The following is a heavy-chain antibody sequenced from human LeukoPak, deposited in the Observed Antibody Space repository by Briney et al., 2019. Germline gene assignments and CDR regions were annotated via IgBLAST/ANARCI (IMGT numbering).Heavy chain of an antibody. J-gene: IGHJ2*01. CDR3: AKSNSAAGLTSYWYFDL. CDR1: GFTFDDYA. V-gene: IGHV3-9*01. D-gene: IGHD6-13*01. Sequence: GGSLRLSCAASGFTFDDYAMHWVRQAPGKGLEWVSGISWNSGSIGYADSVKGRFTISRDNAKNSLYLQMNSLRAEDTALYYCAKSNSAAGLTSYWYFDLWGRGILVTVSS. CDR2: ISWNSGSI.